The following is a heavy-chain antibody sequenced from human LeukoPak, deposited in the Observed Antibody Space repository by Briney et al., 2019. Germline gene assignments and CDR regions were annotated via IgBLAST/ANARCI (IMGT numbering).Heavy chain of an antibody. V-gene: IGHV4-59*12. D-gene: IGHD6-19*01. CDR2: IYYSGST. Sequence: SETLSLTCTVSGGSISSYYWSWIRQPPGKGLEWIGYIYYSGSTNYNPSLKSRVTILLDKSKNRFSLKLISVTAADTAVYYCARLSSGWTSFDSWGQGTLVTVSS. CDR3: ARLSSGWTSFDS. CDR1: GGSISSYY. J-gene: IGHJ4*02.